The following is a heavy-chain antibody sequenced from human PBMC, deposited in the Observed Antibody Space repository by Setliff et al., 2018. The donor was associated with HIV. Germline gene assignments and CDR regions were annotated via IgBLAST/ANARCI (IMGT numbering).Heavy chain of an antibody. Sequence: PSETLSLTCTVSGGSISSRGYYWGWIRQPPGKGPEWTGSIYYSGSTYYNPSLKSRVTISVDTSKNQFSLKLTSVTAADTAVYYCVRGWGGALHYWGQGALVTXSS. CDR1: GGSISSRGYY. V-gene: IGHV4-39*01. J-gene: IGHJ4*02. CDR3: VRGWGGALHY. CDR2: IYYSGST. D-gene: IGHD3-16*01.